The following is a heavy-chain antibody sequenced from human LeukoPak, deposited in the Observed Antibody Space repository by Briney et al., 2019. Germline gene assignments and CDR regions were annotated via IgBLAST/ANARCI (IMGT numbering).Heavy chain of an antibody. J-gene: IGHJ4*02. CDR1: GGSISSNNW. Sequence: PSETLSLTCTVSGGSISSNNWWNWVRQPPGKGLEWIGEIYHSGSTNYNPSLKSRVTISVDKSNNQLSLKLSSVTAADTAVYYCARGVRSWDQLLSVDYWGQGTLVTVSS. CDR3: ARGVRSWDQLLSVDY. D-gene: IGHD2-2*01. V-gene: IGHV4-4*02. CDR2: IYHSGST.